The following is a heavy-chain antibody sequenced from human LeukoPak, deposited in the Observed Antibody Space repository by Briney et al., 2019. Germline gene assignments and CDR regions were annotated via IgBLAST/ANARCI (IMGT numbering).Heavy chain of an antibody. Sequence: ASVKVSCKASGYTFTSHYMHWVRQAPGQGLEWMGVINPSGGFTSYAQKLQDRVTLTRDTSTTTVYMQLSSLRSEDTAVYYCARGRNTIFGVGGIGYGMDVWAKGPRSPSP. V-gene: IGHV1-46*01. CDR3: ARGRNTIFGVGGIGYGMDV. J-gene: IGHJ6*02. D-gene: IGHD3-3*01. CDR2: INPSGGFT. CDR1: GYTFTSHY.